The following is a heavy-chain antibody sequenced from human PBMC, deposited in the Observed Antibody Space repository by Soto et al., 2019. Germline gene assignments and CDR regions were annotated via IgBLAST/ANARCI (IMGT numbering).Heavy chain of an antibody. CDR1: GGSISSYY. D-gene: IGHD2-2*01. CDR2: FYYSGST. J-gene: IGHJ6*03. CDR3: ARRDIVVVPAAMPGLYYYYYYMDV. Sequence: SETLSLTCTVSGGSISSYYWSWIRQPPGKGLEWIGYFYYSGSTNYTPSLKSRVTLSVDTSKNQFSLKLSSVTAADTAVYYCARRDIVVVPAAMPGLYYYYYYMDVWGKGTTVTVSS. V-gene: IGHV4-59*08.